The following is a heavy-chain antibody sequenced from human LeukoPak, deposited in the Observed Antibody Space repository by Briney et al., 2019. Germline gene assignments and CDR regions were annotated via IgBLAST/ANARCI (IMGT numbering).Heavy chain of an antibody. CDR1: GFTFSNYG. CDR2: ISSSSSTI. CDR3: ARAKSNYFNGFLAY. D-gene: IGHD2/OR15-2a*01. J-gene: IGHJ4*02. Sequence: GGSLRLSCAASGFTFSNYGMNWVRQAPGKGLEWVSYISSSSSTIYYADSVKGRFTISRDNAKNSLYLQMNSLRAEDTAVYYCARAKSNYFNGFLAYWGQGTLVTVSS. V-gene: IGHV3-48*04.